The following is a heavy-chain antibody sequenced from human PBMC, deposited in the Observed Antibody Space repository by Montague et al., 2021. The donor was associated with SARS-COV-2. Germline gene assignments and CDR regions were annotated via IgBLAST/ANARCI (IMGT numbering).Heavy chain of an antibody. D-gene: IGHD1-1*01. J-gene: IGHJ5*02. CDR3: ASDSVSADGTFFLSYFDP. CDR1: GGTVRDYY. V-gene: IGHV4-59*08. Sequence: SETLSLTCTVSGGTVRDYYWNWIRQTPGKGLEWIGYIFYNGYTKYNPSLESRVTLSVDTPGNQFFLSLRSVTASDTATYFCASDSVSADGTFFLSYFDPWGQGAPVIVSS. CDR2: IFYNGYT.